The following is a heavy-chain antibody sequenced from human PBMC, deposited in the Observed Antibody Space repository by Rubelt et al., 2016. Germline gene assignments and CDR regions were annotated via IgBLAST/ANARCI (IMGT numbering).Heavy chain of an antibody. CDR3: ARDRIRIAARQGWYFDL. J-gene: IGHJ2*01. V-gene: IGHV1-18*04. CDR1: GYTFTGYY. D-gene: IGHD6-6*01. CDR2: ISAYNGNT. Sequence: QVQLVQSGAEVKKPGASVKVSCKASGYTFTGYYMHWVRQAPGQGLEWMGWISAYNGNTNYAQKLQARVTMTTATSTSTAYMELRSLRSDDTAVYYCARDRIRIAARQGWYFDLWGRGTLVTVSS.